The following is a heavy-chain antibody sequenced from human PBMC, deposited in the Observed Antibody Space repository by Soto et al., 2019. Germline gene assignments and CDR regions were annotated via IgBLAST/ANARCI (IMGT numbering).Heavy chain of an antibody. CDR1: GFTFSSYW. J-gene: IGHJ4*02. D-gene: IGHD2-15*01. V-gene: IGHV3-74*01. Sequence: EVQLVESGGGLVQPGESLRLACAASGFTFSSYWMHWVLQAPGKGLVWVSRINSDGSSTSYAGSVKGRCTIYRDNAKNTLYLQMNRLRAEDTAVYYCVSTSLVVAAATREDYWCQGTLGTVSS. CDR3: VSTSLVVAAATREDY. CDR2: INSDGSST.